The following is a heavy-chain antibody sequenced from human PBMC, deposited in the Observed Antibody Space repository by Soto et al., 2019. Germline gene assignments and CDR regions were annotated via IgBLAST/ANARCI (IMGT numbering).Heavy chain of an antibody. D-gene: IGHD2-8*01. Sequence: PSETLSLTCTVSGGSISSYYWSWIRQPPGKGLEWIGYIYYSGSTNYNPSLKSRVTISVDTSKNQFSLKLSPVTAADTAVYYCARVYAHYFDYWGQGTLVTVSS. CDR3: ARVYAHYFDY. CDR1: GGSISSYY. CDR2: IYYSGST. J-gene: IGHJ4*02. V-gene: IGHV4-59*01.